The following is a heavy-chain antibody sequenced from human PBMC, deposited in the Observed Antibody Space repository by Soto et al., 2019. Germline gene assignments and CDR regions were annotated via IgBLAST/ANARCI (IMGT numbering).Heavy chain of an antibody. CDR1: GDSVSSNSAA. CDR2: TYYRSKWYN. V-gene: IGHV6-1*01. CDR3: ARGVRGLQFPYYYYYGMDV. D-gene: IGHD5-12*01. Sequence: SQTLSLTCAISGDSVSSNSAAWNWIRQSPSRGLEWLGRTYYRSKWYNDYAVSVKSRITINPDTSKNQLSLKLSSVTAADTAVFYCARGVRGLQFPYYYYYGMDVWGQGTTVTVSS. J-gene: IGHJ6*02.